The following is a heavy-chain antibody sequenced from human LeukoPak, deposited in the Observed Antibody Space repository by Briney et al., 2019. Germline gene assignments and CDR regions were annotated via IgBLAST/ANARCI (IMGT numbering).Heavy chain of an antibody. J-gene: IGHJ4*02. CDR3: ARVEVTRGTFWSGYYMHYFDY. V-gene: IGHV4-31*03. Sequence: SQTLSLTCTVSGGSISSGGYYWSWIRQHPGKGLEWIGYIYHSGSTYYNPSLKSRVTISVDRSKNQFSLKLSSVTAADTAVYYCARVEVTRGTFWSGYYMHYFDYWGQGTLVTVSS. CDR2: IYHSGST. CDR1: GGSISSGGYY. D-gene: IGHD3-3*01.